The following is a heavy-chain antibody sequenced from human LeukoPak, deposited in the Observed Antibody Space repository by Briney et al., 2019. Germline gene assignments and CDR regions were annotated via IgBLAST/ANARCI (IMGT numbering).Heavy chain of an antibody. Sequence: KASETLSLTCTVSGGSISSYYWSWIRQPPGKGLEWIGYIYYSGSTNYNPSLKSRVTISVDTSENQFSLKLSSVTAADTAVYYCARQSVSNWFDPWGQGTLVTVSS. CDR3: ARQSVSNWFDP. V-gene: IGHV4-59*08. J-gene: IGHJ5*02. CDR1: GGSISSYY. CDR2: IYYSGST.